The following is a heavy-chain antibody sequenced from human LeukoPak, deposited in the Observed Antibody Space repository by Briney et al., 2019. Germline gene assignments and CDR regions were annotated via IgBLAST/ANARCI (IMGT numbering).Heavy chain of an antibody. J-gene: IGHJ6*02. CDR1: RFTFSSYG. CDR2: ISYDGSNK. V-gene: IGHV3-30*03. D-gene: IGHD3-22*01. CDR3: ARDAIRPMIVVLGGMDV. Sequence: PGRSLRLSCAASRFTFSSYGMHWVRQAPGKGLEWVAVISYDGSNKYYADSVKGRFTISRDNSKNTLYLQMNSLRAEDTAVYYCARDAIRPMIVVLGGMDVWGQGTTVTVSS.